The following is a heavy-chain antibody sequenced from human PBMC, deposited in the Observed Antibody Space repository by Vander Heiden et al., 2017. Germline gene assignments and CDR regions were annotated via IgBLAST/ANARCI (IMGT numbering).Heavy chain of an antibody. D-gene: IGHD1-26*01. CDR3: ARDKFGVGASLDY. J-gene: IGHJ4*02. CDR2: ISGTSDYI. Sequence: EVRLVESGGGLVKPGGSLRLSCAASLLTFSYYSFNWLRQAPGKGLEWVSSISGTSDYIYYADSVKGRFTISRDNTRDSLFLQMNSLRAEDTAVYYCARDKFGVGASLDYWGQGTLVTVSS. CDR1: LLTFSYYS. V-gene: IGHV3-21*01.